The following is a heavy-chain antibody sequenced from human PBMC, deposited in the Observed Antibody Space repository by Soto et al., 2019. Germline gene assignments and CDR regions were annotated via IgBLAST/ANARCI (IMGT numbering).Heavy chain of an antibody. V-gene: IGHV1-2*04. J-gene: IGHJ6*02. CDR3: ARDILRGVGKYRRSWSKKLNYYGMDV. CDR2: INPNSGGT. CDR1: GYTFTGYY. Sequence: KVSCKASGYTFTGYYMHWVRQAPGQGLEWMGWINPNSGGTNYAQKFQGWVTMTRDTSISTAYMELSRLRSDDTAVYYCARDILRGVGKYRRSWSKKLNYYGMDVWGQGTTVTVS. D-gene: IGHD6-13*01.